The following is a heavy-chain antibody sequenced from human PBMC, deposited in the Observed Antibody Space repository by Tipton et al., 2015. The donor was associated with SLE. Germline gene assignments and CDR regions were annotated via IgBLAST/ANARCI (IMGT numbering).Heavy chain of an antibody. CDR2: SNPSGNT. CDR1: GGSISAYY. V-gene: IGHV4-34*01. Sequence: TLSLTCAVYGGSISAYYWSWIRQPPGKGLEWIGESNPSGNTNYNPSLKSRVTMSVDTSKNQFSLKLKSVTAADTAVYYCARHELVAAKADYWGQGTLVTVAS. D-gene: IGHD5-12*01. J-gene: IGHJ4*02. CDR3: ARHELVAAKADY.